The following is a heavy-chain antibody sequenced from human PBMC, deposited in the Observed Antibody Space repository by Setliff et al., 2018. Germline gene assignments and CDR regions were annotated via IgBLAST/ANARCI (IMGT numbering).Heavy chain of an antibody. V-gene: IGHV7-4-1*02. CDR2: INTNTGNP. CDR3: ARASRYGTIKYRGDYYMDV. D-gene: IGHD5-12*01. CDR1: GYTFSSYA. J-gene: IGHJ6*03. Sequence: ASVKVSCKASGYTFSSYAVNWVRQAPGQGLEWVGWINTNTGNPTYAQGFTGRFVFSLDTSVSTAYLQISSLKADGTAVYYCARASRYGTIKYRGDYYMDVWGKGTTVTVS.